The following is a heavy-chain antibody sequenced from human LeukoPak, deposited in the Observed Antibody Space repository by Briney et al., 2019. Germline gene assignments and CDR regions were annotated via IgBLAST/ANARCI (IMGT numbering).Heavy chain of an antibody. J-gene: IGHJ4*02. Sequence: SETLSLTCTVSGGSISSSSYYWGWIRQPPGKGLEWIGSIYYSGSTYYNPSLKSRVTISIDTSKNQFSLKLRSVTAADTAVYCCARAYSNSWYYFDYWGQGTLVTVSS. V-gene: IGHV4-39*07. CDR1: GGSISSSSYY. D-gene: IGHD6-13*01. CDR2: IYYSGST. CDR3: ARAYSNSWYYFDY.